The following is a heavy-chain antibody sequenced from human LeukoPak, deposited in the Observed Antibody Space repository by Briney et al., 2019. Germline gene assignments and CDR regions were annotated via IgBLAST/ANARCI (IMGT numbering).Heavy chain of an antibody. CDR1: GYTFTGYY. V-gene: IGHV1-2*02. J-gene: IGHJ3*02. CDR2: INPNSGGT. Sequence: ASVKVSCKASGYTFTGYYMHWVRQSPGQGLEWMGWINPNSGGTNYAQKFQGRVTMTRDTSISTAYMELSSLRSEDTAVYYCARDFIVVVPAAIGGGAFDIWGQGTMVTVSS. CDR3: ARDFIVVVPAAIGGGAFDI. D-gene: IGHD2-2*01.